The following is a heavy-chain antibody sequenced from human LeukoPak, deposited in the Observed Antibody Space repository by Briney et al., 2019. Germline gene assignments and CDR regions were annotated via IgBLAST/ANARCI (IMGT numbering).Heavy chain of an antibody. Sequence: GGSLRLSCAASGFSFSSYAMHWVRQAPGKGLEWVAVISYDGSNKYYADSVKGRFTISRDNSKNTLYLQMNSLRPDDTAVYYCAKEPQYWGQGTLITVSS. V-gene: IGHV3-30-3*01. CDR1: GFSFSSYA. CDR2: ISYDGSNK. J-gene: IGHJ4*02. CDR3: AKEPQY.